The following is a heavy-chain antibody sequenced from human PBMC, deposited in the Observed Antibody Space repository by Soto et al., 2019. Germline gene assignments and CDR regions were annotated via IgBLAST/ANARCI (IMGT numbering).Heavy chain of an antibody. J-gene: IGHJ4*02. V-gene: IGHV4-4*07. D-gene: IGHD3-10*01. CDR2: IYSSGST. CDR3: VRGGYYGSGSYYTLLDY. Sequence: WETLSLTCTVTRGSISGYYWSWIRQPAGKGLEWIGRIYSSGSTNYNPSLKSRVTMSVDTSKNQFSLKLTSVTAADTAVYYCVRGGYYGSGSYYTLLDYWGQGTLVTVSS. CDR1: RGSISGYY.